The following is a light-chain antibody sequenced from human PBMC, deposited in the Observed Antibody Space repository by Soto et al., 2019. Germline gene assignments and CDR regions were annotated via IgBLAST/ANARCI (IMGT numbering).Light chain of an antibody. CDR3: QQYNTFWT. CDR1: QSISSW. Sequence: GDRVTITCRASQSISSWLAWYQQKPGKAPKLLIYGASSLESGLPSRFSGSGSGTEFTLTISSLQPDDFATYYCQQYNTFWTFGQGTKVEIK. J-gene: IGKJ1*01. CDR2: GAS. V-gene: IGKV1-5*01.